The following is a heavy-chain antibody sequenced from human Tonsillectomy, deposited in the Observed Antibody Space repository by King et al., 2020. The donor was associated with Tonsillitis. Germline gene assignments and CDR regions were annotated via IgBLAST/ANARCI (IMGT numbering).Heavy chain of an antibody. CDR1: GFIFTTYS. CDR2: ISSSRTHI. Sequence: VQLVESGGGLVKPGGSLRLSCEASGFIFTTYSMSWVRQAPGKGLEWVSSISSSRTHIYSADSLRGRFTISRDNAKSSLYLQMNSLRAEDTAIYYCARGGYVVSGYYSVVFPSYFDGWGQGPLATASP. D-gene: IGHD3-22*01. CDR3: ARGGYVVSGYYSVVFPSYFDG. V-gene: IGHV3-21*04. J-gene: IGHJ4*02.